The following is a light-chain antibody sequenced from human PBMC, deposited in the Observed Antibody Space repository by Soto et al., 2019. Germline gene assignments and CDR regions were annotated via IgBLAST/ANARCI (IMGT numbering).Light chain of an antibody. Sequence: EIVMTQSPATLSVSPGERATLSCRASQSVGSYLAWYQQKPGQAPRLLIYDASTRATGIPVRFSGSGSGTEFTLTISSLQSEDFGVYYCQQNKDWPGTFGQGTKV. J-gene: IGKJ1*01. CDR3: QQNKDWPGT. CDR1: QSVGSY. CDR2: DAS. V-gene: IGKV3-15*01.